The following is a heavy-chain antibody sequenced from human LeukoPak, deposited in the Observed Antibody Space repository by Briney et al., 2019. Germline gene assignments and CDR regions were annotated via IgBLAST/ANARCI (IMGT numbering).Heavy chain of an antibody. CDR2: INPYSGAT. V-gene: IGHV1-2*02. J-gene: IGHJ5*02. CDR3: AREGGLGQPFDP. Sequence: ASVKVSCKASGYTFRDYYIHWVRQAPGQGLEWMGWINPYSGATNSAQKFQGRVTMTRDTPITTAYMELRRLRSDDTAVYYCAREGGLGQPFDPWGQGTLVTVSS. D-gene: IGHD6-13*01. CDR1: GYTFRDYY.